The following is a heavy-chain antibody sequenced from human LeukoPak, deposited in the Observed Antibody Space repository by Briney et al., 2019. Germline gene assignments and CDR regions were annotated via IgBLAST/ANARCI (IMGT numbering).Heavy chain of an antibody. CDR2: INPNNGGS. Sequence: ASVRVSCKASGYTFTGYYVHWVRQAPGQVLGWMGRINPNNGGSDYAQKFQGRVTMTRDTSITTAYMDLSRLTSDDTAVYYCARGPSGTGTTVYWGQGTLVTVSS. J-gene: IGHJ4*02. CDR3: ARGPSGTGTTVY. D-gene: IGHD1-7*01. V-gene: IGHV1-2*06. CDR1: GYTFTGYY.